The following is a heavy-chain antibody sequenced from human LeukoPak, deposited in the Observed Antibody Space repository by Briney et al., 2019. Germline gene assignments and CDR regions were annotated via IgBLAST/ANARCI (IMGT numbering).Heavy chain of an antibody. CDR3: AKDSAVVPAAPYGMDV. Sequence: PGGSLTLSCAASAFTFSSYSMNWVRQAPGKGLEWVSSISGSGGGTYYPASVKGRFTISRDNPKNTLYLQMNSLRAEDTAVYYCAKDSAVVPAAPYGMDVWGQGTTVTVSS. D-gene: IGHD2-2*01. CDR2: ISGSGGGT. J-gene: IGHJ6*02. V-gene: IGHV3-23*01. CDR1: AFTFSSYS.